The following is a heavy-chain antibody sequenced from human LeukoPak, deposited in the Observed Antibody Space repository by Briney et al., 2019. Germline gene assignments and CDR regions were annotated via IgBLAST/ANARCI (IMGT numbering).Heavy chain of an antibody. CDR1: GHTFTGYF. CDR2: INPNSGGA. CDR3: ARPTNNYGDAFDY. D-gene: IGHD4-17*01. J-gene: IGHJ4*02. Sequence: GASVKVSCKASGHTFTGYFMHWVRQAPGQGLEWMGRINPNSGGANYAQKFQGRVTMTRDTSISTAYMELSRLRSDDTAVYYCARPTNNYGDAFDYWGQGTLVTVSS. V-gene: IGHV1-2*06.